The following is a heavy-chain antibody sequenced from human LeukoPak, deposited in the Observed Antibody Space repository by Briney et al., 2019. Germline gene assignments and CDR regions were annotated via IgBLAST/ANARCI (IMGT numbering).Heavy chain of an antibody. V-gene: IGHV3-74*01. J-gene: IGHJ4*02. CDR3: ARPHSSGWWYFDY. CDR1: GLTLSRYW. Sequence: PGGSLRLSCAASGLTLSRYWMHWVRQAPGKGLVWVSHINSDGSSTSYADSVKGRFTISRDNAKNTLYLQMSGLRAGDTAVYYCARPHSSGWWYFDYWGQGTLVTVSS. CDR2: INSDGSST. D-gene: IGHD6-19*01.